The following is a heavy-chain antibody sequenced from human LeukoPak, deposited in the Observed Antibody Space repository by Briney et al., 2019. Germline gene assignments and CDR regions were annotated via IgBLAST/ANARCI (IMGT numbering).Heavy chain of an antibody. CDR3: GRGSPAYYYDSSGYAVPSVGMDV. CDR2: IYGGGSP. J-gene: IGHJ6*02. D-gene: IGHD3-22*01. Sequence: GGSLRLSCAASGFTVSSNYMSWVRQAPGKGLEWVSVIYGGGSPYHADSVKGRFPISRDNSKNTLYLQMNSLRAEETAVYYCGRGSPAYYYDSSGYAVPSVGMDVWGQGTTVTVSS. V-gene: IGHV3-66*02. CDR1: GFTVSSNY.